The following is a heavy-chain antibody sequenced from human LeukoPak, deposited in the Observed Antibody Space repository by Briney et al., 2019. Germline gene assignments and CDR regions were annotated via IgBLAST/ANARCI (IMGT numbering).Heavy chain of an antibody. CDR2: IIPIFGTA. CDR1: GYTFTGYH. CDR3: ARDPYGGNLEGFDY. Sequence: SVKVSCKASGYTFTGYHMHWVRQAPGQGLEWMGGIIPIFGTANYAQKFQGRVTITADESTSTAYMELSSLRSEDTAVYYCARDPYGGNLEGFDYWGQGTLVTVSS. J-gene: IGHJ4*02. V-gene: IGHV1-69*13. D-gene: IGHD4-23*01.